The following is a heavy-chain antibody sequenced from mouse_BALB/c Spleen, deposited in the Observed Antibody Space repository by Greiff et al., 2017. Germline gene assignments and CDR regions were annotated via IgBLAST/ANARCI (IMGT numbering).Heavy chain of an antibody. V-gene: IGHV1-14*01. CDR1: GYTFTSYV. Sequence: EVQLKESGPELVKPGASVKMSCKASGYTFTSYVMHWVKQKPGQGLEWIGYINPYNDGTKYNEKFKGKATLTSDKSSSTAYMELSSLTSEDSAVYYCARSDGYYGNAMDYWGQGTSVTVSS. CDR3: ARSDGYYGNAMDY. CDR2: INPYNDGT. D-gene: IGHD2-3*01. J-gene: IGHJ4*01.